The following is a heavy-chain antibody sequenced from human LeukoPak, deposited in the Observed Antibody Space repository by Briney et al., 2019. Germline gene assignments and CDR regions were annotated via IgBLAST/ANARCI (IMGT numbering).Heavy chain of an antibody. J-gene: IGHJ4*02. CDR3: ARYIVVVVAATGFDY. CDR2: IKQDGSGK. CDR1: GFTFSSYW. D-gene: IGHD2-15*01. V-gene: IGHV3-7*01. Sequence: GGSLRLPCAASGFTFSSYWMSWVRQAPGKGLEWVANIKQDGSGKYYVDSVKGRFTISRDNAKNSLYLQMNSLRAEDTAVYYCARYIVVVVAATGFDYWGQGTLVTVSS.